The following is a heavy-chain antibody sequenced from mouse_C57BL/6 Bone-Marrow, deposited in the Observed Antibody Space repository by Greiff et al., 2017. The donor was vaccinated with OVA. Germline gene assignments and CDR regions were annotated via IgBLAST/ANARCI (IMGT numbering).Heavy chain of an antibody. CDR2: ISNGGGST. Sequence: EVMLVESGGGLVQPGGSLKLSCAASGFTFSDYYMYWVRQTPEKRLECVAYISNGGGSTYYPDTVKGRFTISRDNAKNTLYLQMSRLKSEDTAMYYCARRIYYSNYPFYAMDYWGQGTSVTVSS. CDR1: GFTFSDYY. J-gene: IGHJ4*01. D-gene: IGHD2-5*01. CDR3: ARRIYYSNYPFYAMDY. V-gene: IGHV5-12*01.